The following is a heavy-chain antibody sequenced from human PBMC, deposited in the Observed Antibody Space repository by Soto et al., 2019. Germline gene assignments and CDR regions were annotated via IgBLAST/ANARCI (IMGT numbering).Heavy chain of an antibody. CDR1: GYTFTSYG. D-gene: IGHD3-3*01. J-gene: IGHJ6*02. Sequence: QVQLVQSGAEVKKPGASVKVSCKASGYTFTSYGISWVRQAPGQGLEWMGWISAYNGNTNYAQKIQGRVTMTTDTSTSTADMELRSLRSDDTAVYYCARNTAFGVVITDGMDVWGQGTTVTVSS. CDR2: ISAYNGNT. CDR3: ARNTAFGVVITDGMDV. V-gene: IGHV1-18*01.